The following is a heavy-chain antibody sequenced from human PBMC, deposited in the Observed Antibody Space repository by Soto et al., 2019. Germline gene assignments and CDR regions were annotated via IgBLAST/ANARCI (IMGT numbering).Heavy chain of an antibody. CDR1: GFTFSSFA. Sequence: QVQLVESGGGVVQPGRSLRLSCAASGFTFSSFAMHWVRQAPGKGLEWVAVIAYDGSDEYYAGSVRGRFTISRDNSKSTLYLQMNSLRAEDTAVYYCAKRGETTSGHTNNPTYFDYWGQGTLVTVSS. V-gene: IGHV3-30*18. J-gene: IGHJ4*02. CDR3: AKRGETTSGHTNNPTYFDY. CDR2: IAYDGSDE. D-gene: IGHD3-10*01.